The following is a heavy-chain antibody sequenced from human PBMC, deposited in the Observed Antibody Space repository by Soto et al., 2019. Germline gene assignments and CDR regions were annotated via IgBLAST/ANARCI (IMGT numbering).Heavy chain of an antibody. CDR1: GFTFSSYA. D-gene: IGHD2-15*01. CDR3: ARDFYGGNSDSVGY. V-gene: IGHV3-30*04. CDR2: ISFDGSKK. J-gene: IGHJ4*02. Sequence: QVQVVESGGGVVQPGRSLRLSCAASGFTFSSYAMHWVRQAPGKGLDWVAIISFDGSKKYYADSVKGRFRISRDNSKDSVYLQMNSLRAEDTAVYYCARDFYGGNSDSVGYWGQGTLVTVSS.